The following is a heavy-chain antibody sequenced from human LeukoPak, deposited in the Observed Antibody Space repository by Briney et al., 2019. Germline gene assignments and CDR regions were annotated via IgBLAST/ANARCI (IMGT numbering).Heavy chain of an antibody. D-gene: IGHD3-10*01. CDR3: AKGGMVRGVMYDY. Sequence: GGSLRLSCAASGFTFSSYGMHWVRQAPGKGLEWVAVISYDGSNKYYADSVKGRFTISRDNSKNTLYLQMNSLRAEDTAVYYCAKGGMVRGVMYDYWGQGTLVTVSS. CDR2: ISYDGSNK. CDR1: GFTFSSYG. V-gene: IGHV3-30*18. J-gene: IGHJ4*02.